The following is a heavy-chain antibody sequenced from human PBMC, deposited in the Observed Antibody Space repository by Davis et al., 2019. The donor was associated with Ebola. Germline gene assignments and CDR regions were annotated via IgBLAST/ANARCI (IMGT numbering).Heavy chain of an antibody. Sequence: PGGSLRLSCAASGFTFSSYAMHWVRQAPGKGLEYVSAISSNGGSTYYADSVKGRFTISRDNSKNTLYLQMGSLRAEDMAVYYCARAAPAAGTTHADYWGQGTLVTVSS. J-gene: IGHJ4*02. D-gene: IGHD6-13*01. CDR1: GFTFSSYA. CDR3: ARAAPAAGTTHADY. CDR2: ISSNGGST. V-gene: IGHV3-64*02.